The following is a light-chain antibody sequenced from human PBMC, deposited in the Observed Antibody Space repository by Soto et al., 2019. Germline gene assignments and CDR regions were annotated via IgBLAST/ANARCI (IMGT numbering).Light chain of an antibody. J-gene: IGLJ1*01. Sequence: QSVLTQPPSASWSPGQSVTSSSTGTSSDVGAYIFVSWYQQHPDKAPKLMVYDVNRRPPGVPDRFFGSKSGNTASLTVSGLQAEDEADYYGVSFAGGTDVVGTGTKFTVL. CDR2: DVN. CDR3: VSFAGGTDV. V-gene: IGLV2-8*01. CDR1: SSDVGAYIF.